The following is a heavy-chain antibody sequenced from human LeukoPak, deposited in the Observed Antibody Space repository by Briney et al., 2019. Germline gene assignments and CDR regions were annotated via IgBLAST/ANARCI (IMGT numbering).Heavy chain of an antibody. J-gene: IGHJ3*02. V-gene: IGHV3-48*04. CDR2: ISSSGSTI. CDR1: GFTFSSYS. D-gene: IGHD4-23*01. CDR3: ARGDYGGNSGAFDI. Sequence: TGGSLRLSCAASGFTFSSYSMNWVRQAPGKGLEWVSYISSSGSTIYYADSVKGRFTISRDNAKNSLYLQMNSLRAEDTAVYYCARGDYGGNSGAFDIWGRGTMVTVSS.